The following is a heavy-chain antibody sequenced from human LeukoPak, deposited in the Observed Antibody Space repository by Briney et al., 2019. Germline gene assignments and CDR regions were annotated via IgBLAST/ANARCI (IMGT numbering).Heavy chain of an antibody. CDR1: GFTFSDYY. CDR3: AKGDLAGGYWYFDL. J-gene: IGHJ2*01. D-gene: IGHD6-19*01. V-gene: IGHV3-11*01. Sequence: PGGSLRLSCAASGFTFSDYYMSWIRQAPGKGLEWVSYISSSGSTIYYADSVKGRFTISRDNAKNSLYLQMNSLRAEDTAVYYCAKGDLAGGYWYFDLWGRGTLVTVSS. CDR2: ISSSGSTI.